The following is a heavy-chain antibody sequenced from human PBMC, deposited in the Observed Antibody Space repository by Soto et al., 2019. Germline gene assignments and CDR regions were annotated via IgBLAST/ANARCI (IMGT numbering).Heavy chain of an antibody. Sequence: EVQLVESGGGLVQPGGSLRLSCAASGFTFSSYSMNWVRQAPGKGLEWVSYISSSSSTIYYADSVKGRFTISRDNAKNSLYLQMNSLRDEDTAVYYCARWPAVVAARHSFYYYYGMDVWGQGTTVTVSS. CDR3: ARWPAVVAARHSFYYYYGMDV. CDR2: ISSSSSTI. J-gene: IGHJ6*02. CDR1: GFTFSSYS. V-gene: IGHV3-48*02. D-gene: IGHD2-15*01.